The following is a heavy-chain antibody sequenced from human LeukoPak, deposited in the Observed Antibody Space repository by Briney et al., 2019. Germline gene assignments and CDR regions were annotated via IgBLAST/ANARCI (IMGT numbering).Heavy chain of an antibody. Sequence: SETLSLTCTVSGGSISTYYWSWIRRPPGKGLEWIGYVYYSGSTNYNPSLKSRVTISLDTSKNQSSLMLSSVTAADTAVYFCARGERRDGYTFGYWGQGTLVTVSS. J-gene: IGHJ4*02. V-gene: IGHV4-59*01. D-gene: IGHD5-24*01. CDR2: VYYSGST. CDR1: GGSISTYY. CDR3: ARGERRDGYTFGY.